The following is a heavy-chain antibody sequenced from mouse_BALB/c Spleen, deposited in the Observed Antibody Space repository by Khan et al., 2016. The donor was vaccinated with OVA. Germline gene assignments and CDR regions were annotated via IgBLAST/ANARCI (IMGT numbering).Heavy chain of an antibody. J-gene: IGHJ4*01. CDR1: GYTFTDYA. V-gene: IGHV1S137*01. D-gene: IGHD2-2*01. Sequence: QVRLQQSGAELVRPGVSVKISCKGSGYTFTDYAMHWVKQSHAKSLEWIGVISTYYGDANYNQQFKGKATMTVDKSSNTAYMDLARLTSEDSAIYYWARGGLALYTMDYWGQGTSVTVSS. CDR3: ARGGLALYTMDY. CDR2: ISTYYGDA.